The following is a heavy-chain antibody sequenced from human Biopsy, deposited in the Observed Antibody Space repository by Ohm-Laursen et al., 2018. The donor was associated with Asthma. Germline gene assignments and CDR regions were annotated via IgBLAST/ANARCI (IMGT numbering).Heavy chain of an antibody. V-gene: IGHV3-53*05. CDR1: GFTVSTNG. CDR3: ARAGESDLVGGLDV. CDR2: IYSGGGT. J-gene: IGHJ6*02. D-gene: IGHD2-21*01. Sequence: SLRLSCTASGFTVSTNGMSWVRQPPGKGLEWVSVIYSGGGTYYADSVQGRVTISRDNSKNTLSLQMNSLRADDTAVYYCARAGESDLVGGLDVWGQGTTVIVS.